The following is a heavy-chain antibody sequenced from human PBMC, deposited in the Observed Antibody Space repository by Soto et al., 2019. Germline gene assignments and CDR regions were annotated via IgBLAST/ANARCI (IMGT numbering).Heavy chain of an antibody. J-gene: IGHJ3*02. Sequence: SETLSLTCTVSGCSFSSKNYYWTWIRQLPGTGLEWIGYISYSGSTSYKPSLKGRVDISMDTSKTQFSLKLNSVTAADTAVYYCARRVRGVNDAFDIWGQGTMVTVS. V-gene: IGHV4-30-4*01. CDR2: ISYSGST. CDR1: GCSFSSKNYY. CDR3: ARRVRGVNDAFDI. D-gene: IGHD3-10*01.